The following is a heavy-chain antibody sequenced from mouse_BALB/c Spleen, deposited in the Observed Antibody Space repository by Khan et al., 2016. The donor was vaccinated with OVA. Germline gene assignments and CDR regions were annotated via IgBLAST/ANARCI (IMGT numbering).Heavy chain of an antibody. V-gene: IGHV1-37*01. J-gene: IGHJ3*01. D-gene: IGHD2-13*01. CDR1: GYSFTGYT. Sequence: EVQLVESGPELVKPGASMKMSCKASGYSFTGYTMNWVKQSPVKNLEWIGLINPYNGGTAYNQKFRGKATLTVDKSSNTAYMELLSLTSEDSAVYYCVSTASYGDYVEAWIADWGQGTLVTVSA. CDR3: VSTASYGDYVEAWIAD. CDR2: INPYNGGT.